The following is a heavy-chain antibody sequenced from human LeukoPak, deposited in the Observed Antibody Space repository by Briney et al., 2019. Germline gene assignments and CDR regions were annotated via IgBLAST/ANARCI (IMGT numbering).Heavy chain of an antibody. CDR2: INSDGSST. CDR3: ARDVVRFGEPTYDY. V-gene: IGHV3-74*01. CDR1: GFTFSSYC. D-gene: IGHD3-10*01. J-gene: IGHJ4*02. Sequence: PGGSLRLSCAVSGFTFSSYCMHWVRHTPGKRLVWVSRINSDGSSTSYADSVKGRFTISRDNAKNTLYLQMNSLRAEDTAVYYCARDVVRFGEPTYDYWDQGTLVTVSS.